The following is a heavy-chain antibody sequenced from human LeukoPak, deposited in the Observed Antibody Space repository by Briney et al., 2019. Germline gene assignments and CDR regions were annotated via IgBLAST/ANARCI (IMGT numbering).Heavy chain of an antibody. CDR2: INSDGSST. Sequence: GGSLRLSCAASGFTFSSYWMHWVRQAPGKGLVWVSRINSDGSSTSYADSVKGRFTISRDNAKNTLYLQMNSLRAEDTAVYYCARGHAFYYYDSSGYPTDAFDIWGQGTMVTVSS. CDR3: ARGHAFYYYDSSGYPTDAFDI. J-gene: IGHJ3*02. D-gene: IGHD3-22*01. CDR1: GFTFSSYW. V-gene: IGHV3-74*01.